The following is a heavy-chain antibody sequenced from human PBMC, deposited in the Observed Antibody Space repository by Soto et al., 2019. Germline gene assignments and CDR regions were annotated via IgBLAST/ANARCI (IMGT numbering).Heavy chain of an antibody. J-gene: IGHJ4*02. Sequence: QVQLQESGPGLVKPSQTLTLTCSVSGGSIDTGGFYWSWARQLPGKSLQWIGYIYYTGAAYYNPALKSRVVISLDTSANQFSLSLTSLTAADTAVYYCASGTFNDISFDSWGQGRLVTVSS. CDR3: ASGTFNDISFDS. CDR1: GGSIDTGGFY. CDR2: IYYTGAA. D-gene: IGHD2-21*01. V-gene: IGHV4-31*03.